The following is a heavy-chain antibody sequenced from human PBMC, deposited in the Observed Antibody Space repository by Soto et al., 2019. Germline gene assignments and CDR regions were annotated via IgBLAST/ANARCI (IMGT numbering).Heavy chain of an antibody. CDR2: INPSGGST. CDR3: ARDAYFDWLLGALTPDY. V-gene: IGHV1-46*03. Sequence: QVQLVQSGAEVKKPGASVKVSCKASGYTFTSYYMHWVRQAPGQGLEWMGIINPSGGSTSYAQKFQGRVTMTRDTSTSTVYMELSSLRSEDTAVYYCARDAYFDWLLGALTPDYWGQGTLVTVSS. CDR1: GYTFTSYY. D-gene: IGHD3-9*01. J-gene: IGHJ4*02.